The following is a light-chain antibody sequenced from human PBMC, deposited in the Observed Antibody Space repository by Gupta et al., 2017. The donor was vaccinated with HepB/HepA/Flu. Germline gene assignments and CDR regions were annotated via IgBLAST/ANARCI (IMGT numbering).Light chain of an antibody. CDR1: TGAVTSDYY. J-gene: IGLJ2*01. CDR3: LLYCGGPGV. V-gene: IGLV7-43*01. CDR2: NAG. Sequence: QTVVTHEPSLTVSPGGTVTPTCASSTGAVTSDYYPNWFQQKPGQAPRVLSSNAGNKYSWTPARFSGSLLGAKDVLTLSGVQPEDEADYYCLLYCGGPGVFGGGTKLTAL.